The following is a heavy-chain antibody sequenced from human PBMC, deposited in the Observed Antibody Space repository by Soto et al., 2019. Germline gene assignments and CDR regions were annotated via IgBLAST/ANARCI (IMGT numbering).Heavy chain of an antibody. CDR2: IIPIFGTP. D-gene: IGHD3-16*01. V-gene: IGHV1-69*18. CDR1: GGNFNTYP. Sequence: QVQLEQSGAEVKRPGSSVKVSCKTSGGNFNTYPISWVRQAPGHRVEWMGKIIPIFGTPDYAQKFQGRVTINADEATTTVYMELRSLKSDDSAVYYCARDSRLWGSTGWKRENLFDIWGQGTMVTVSS. J-gene: IGHJ3*02. CDR3: ARDSRLWGSTGWKRENLFDI.